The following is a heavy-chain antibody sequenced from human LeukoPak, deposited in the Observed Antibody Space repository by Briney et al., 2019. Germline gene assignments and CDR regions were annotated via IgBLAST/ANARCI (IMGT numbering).Heavy chain of an antibody. Sequence: GRSLRLSCAASGFTFSSYAMHWVRQAPGKGLEWVAVISYDGSNKYYADSVKGRFTISRDNSKNTLYLQMNSLRAEDTAVYYCARDRGGPDYWGQGTLVTVPS. J-gene: IGHJ4*02. V-gene: IGHV3-30-3*01. CDR3: ARDRGGPDY. CDR2: ISYDGSNK. D-gene: IGHD2-15*01. CDR1: GFTFSSYA.